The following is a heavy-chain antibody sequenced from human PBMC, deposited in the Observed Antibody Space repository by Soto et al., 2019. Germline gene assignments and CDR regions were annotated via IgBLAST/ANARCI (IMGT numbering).Heavy chain of an antibody. J-gene: IGHJ6*02. Sequence: GGSLRLSCAASGFPFSTSAMNWVRQAPGKGLEWVSIIRATSDAAYYAESVKGRFTSSRDNSKNTLYLQMNSLRAEDTAVYYCGKYSGSYPVYNGLNLWGQGTTVTVSS. CDR3: GKYSGSYPVYNGLNL. CDR1: GFPFSTSA. CDR2: IRATSDAA. D-gene: IGHD1-26*01. V-gene: IGHV3-23*01.